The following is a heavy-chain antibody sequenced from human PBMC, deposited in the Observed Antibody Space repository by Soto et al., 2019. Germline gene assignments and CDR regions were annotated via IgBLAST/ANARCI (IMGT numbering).Heavy chain of an antibody. CDR1: GGSISSYY. CDR2: IYTSGST. V-gene: IGHV4-4*07. J-gene: IGHJ3*02. D-gene: IGHD3-22*01. Sequence: SETLSLTCTVSGGSISSYYWSWIRQPAGKGLEWIGRIYTSGSTNYNPSLKSRVTMSVDTSKNQFSLKLSSVTAADTAVYYCARDYYYDSSGYYLDAFDIWGQGTMDTVSS. CDR3: ARDYYYDSSGYYLDAFDI.